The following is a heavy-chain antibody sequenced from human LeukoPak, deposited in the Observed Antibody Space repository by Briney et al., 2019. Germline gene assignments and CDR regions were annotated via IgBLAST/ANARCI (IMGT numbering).Heavy chain of an antibody. CDR1: GFTVSSNY. Sequence: GGSLRLSCAASGFTVSSNYMSWVRQAPGKGLEWVSGISWNSGSIGYADSVKGRFTISRDNAKNSLYLQMNSLRAEDTALYYCAEDIGDYYDSSGFFDYWGQGTLVTVSS. D-gene: IGHD3-22*01. CDR2: ISWNSGSI. J-gene: IGHJ4*02. CDR3: AEDIGDYYDSSGFFDY. V-gene: IGHV3-9*01.